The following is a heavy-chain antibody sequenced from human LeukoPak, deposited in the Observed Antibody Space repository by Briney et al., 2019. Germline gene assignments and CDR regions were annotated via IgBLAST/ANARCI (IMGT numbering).Heavy chain of an antibody. V-gene: IGHV3-7*03. D-gene: IGHD3-16*01. J-gene: IGHJ4*02. CDR1: GITFSRFC. CDR3: ASGGHLDY. CDR2: IPQNGTEK. Sequence: GGALRLSCAASGITFSRFCMSWVGQARGQGLQWMANIPQNGTEKPYVDSLKARSTISRDNAENSLYLQMNSLRDEDTAVYSCASGGHLDYGGQGALAT.